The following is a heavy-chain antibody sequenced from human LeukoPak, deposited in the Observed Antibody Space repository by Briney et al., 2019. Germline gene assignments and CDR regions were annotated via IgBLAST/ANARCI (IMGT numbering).Heavy chain of an antibody. CDR2: INPNSGGT. CDR1: GYTFTGYY. CDR3: ARERRDGYNYGPNFDY. V-gene: IGHV1-2*06. D-gene: IGHD5-24*01. J-gene: IGHJ4*02. Sequence: ASVKVSCKASGYTFTGYYMHWVRQAPGQGLEWMGRINPNSGGTNYAQKFQGRVTMTSDTSISTAYMELSRLRSEDTAVYYCARERRDGYNYGPNFDYWGQGTLVTVSS.